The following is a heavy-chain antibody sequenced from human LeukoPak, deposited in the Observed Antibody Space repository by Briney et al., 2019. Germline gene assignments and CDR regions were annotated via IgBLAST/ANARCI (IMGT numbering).Heavy chain of an antibody. CDR1: GFTFSSYW. D-gene: IGHD6-13*01. V-gene: IGHV3-74*01. J-gene: IGHJ6*03. Sequence: PGGSLRLSCAASGFTFSSYWMHWVRQAPGKGLVWVSRINSDGSSTSYADSVKGRFTISRDNAKNTLYLQMNSLRAEDTAVYYCARAPGIAAAGTVYYYYYYMDVWGKGTTVTVSS. CDR3: ARAPGIAAAGTVYYYYYYMDV. CDR2: INSDGSST.